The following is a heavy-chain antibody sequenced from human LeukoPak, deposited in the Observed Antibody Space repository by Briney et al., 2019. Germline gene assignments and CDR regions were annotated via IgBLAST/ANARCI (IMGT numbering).Heavy chain of an antibody. CDR3: ASLVRGDYAGYYFDY. J-gene: IGHJ4*02. CDR1: GFTFSDYY. V-gene: IGHV3-11*01. CDR2: ISSSGSTI. Sequence: GGSLRLSCAASGFTFSDYYMSWIRQAPGKGLEWVPYISSSGSTIYYADSVKGRFTISRDNAKNSLYLQMNSLRAEDTAVYYCASLVRGDYAGYYFDYWGQGTLVTVSS. D-gene: IGHD4-17*01.